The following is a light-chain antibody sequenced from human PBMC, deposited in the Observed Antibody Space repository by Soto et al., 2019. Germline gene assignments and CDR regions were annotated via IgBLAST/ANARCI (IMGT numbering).Light chain of an antibody. Sequence: DIQMTQSPPSLSASVGDRVTITCRASQSISSYLNWYQQKPGKAPKLLIYAASSLQGGVPSRFSGSGSGTDFTLTISSLQREDCVIYYCQQSSSTVLTFGGGTKVEIK. CDR2: AAS. CDR3: QQSSSTVLT. J-gene: IGKJ4*01. CDR1: QSISSY. V-gene: IGKV1-39*01.